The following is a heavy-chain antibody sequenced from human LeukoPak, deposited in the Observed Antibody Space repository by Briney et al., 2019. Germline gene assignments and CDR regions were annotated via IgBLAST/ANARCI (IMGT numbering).Heavy chain of an antibody. V-gene: IGHV3-23*01. CDR3: ARDYPTSGIVTIFDY. CDR2: ITASGGST. Sequence: GGSLRLSCASSGFTVNNYAMTWVRQAPGKGLEWVSSITASGGSTYCADSVRGRFTISRDNSKNTLYLQMSSLRAEDTAVYYCARDYPTSGIVTIFDYWGQGTLVTVSS. CDR1: GFTVNNYA. J-gene: IGHJ4*02. D-gene: IGHD1-1*01.